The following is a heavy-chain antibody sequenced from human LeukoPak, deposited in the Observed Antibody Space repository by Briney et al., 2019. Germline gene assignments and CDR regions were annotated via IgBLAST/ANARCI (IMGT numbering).Heavy chain of an antibody. CDR3: AREYSRSVVAGSRPDL. V-gene: IGHV4-39*02. CDR1: GGSISSSSYH. CDR2: MYYRGTT. D-gene: IGHD2-21*01. Sequence: PSETLSLTCSVSGGSISSSSYHWGWNRHSPGKGLVWIGSMYYRGTTYENSSLKSRLTPSIDTSNNQFSLKLTSVTAADTAVYFCAREYSRSVVAGSRPDLWGQGLLVTVSS. J-gene: IGHJ4*02.